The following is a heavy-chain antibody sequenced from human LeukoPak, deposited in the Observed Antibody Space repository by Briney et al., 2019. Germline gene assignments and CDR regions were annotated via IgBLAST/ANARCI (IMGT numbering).Heavy chain of an antibody. CDR1: GYTFTGYY. V-gene: IGHV1-2*02. CDR2: FNPNSGGT. D-gene: IGHD5-12*01. CDR3: ARGDRWYSGYDYTGGTFPFDI. J-gene: IGHJ3*02. Sequence: ASVKVSCKASGYTFTGYYMHWVRQAPGQGLEWMGWFNPNSGGTNYAQKFQGRVTMTRDTSISTAYMELSRLRSDDTAVYYCARGDRWYSGYDYTGGTFPFDIWGQGTMVTVSS.